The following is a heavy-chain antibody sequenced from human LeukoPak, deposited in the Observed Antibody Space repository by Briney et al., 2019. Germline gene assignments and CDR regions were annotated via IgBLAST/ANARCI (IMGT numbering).Heavy chain of an antibody. CDR2: INPNSGGT. J-gene: IGHJ4*02. D-gene: IGHD1-26*01. CDR1: RNTFAGYS. Sequence: ASVKVSCKASRNTFAGYSMHWVRQAPGQGLEWMGWINPNSGGTNYAQKFQGRVTMTGDTSISTAYMELSRLTSDDTAVYYCARGRGSYSLDYWGQGTLVTVSS. V-gene: IGHV1-2*02. CDR3: ARGRGSYSLDY.